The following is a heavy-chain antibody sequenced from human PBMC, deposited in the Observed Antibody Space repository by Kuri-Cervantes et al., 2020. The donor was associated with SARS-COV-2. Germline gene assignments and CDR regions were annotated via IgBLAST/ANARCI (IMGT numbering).Heavy chain of an antibody. V-gene: IGHV1-8*01. J-gene: IGHJ5*02. CDR2: VKTNSGNT. Sequence: ASVKVSCKAPETTFPNYDINWVRQATGQGLEWMGMVKTNSGNTLYAQIFQGRVTMTRNTSISTAYMELSSLRSEDTAVYYCARGRRVKQQLAFDPWGQGTLVTVSS. D-gene: IGHD6-13*01. CDR1: ETTFPNYD. CDR3: ARGRRVKQQLAFDP.